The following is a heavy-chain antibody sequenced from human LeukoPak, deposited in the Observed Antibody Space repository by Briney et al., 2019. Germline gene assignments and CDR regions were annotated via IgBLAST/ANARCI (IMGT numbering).Heavy chain of an antibody. V-gene: IGHV3-21*01. CDR3: ARDQGLLVVAGRFGY. D-gene: IGHD6-19*01. CDR2: ISSSNSYI. J-gene: IGHJ4*02. Sequence: GGSLRLSCAASGFTFSNYGMHWVRQAPGKGLEWVSSISSSNSYIYNADSVKGRFTISRDNAKNSLYLQMNSLRAEDTAVYYCARDQGLLVVAGRFGYWGQGTLVTVSS. CDR1: GFTFSNYG.